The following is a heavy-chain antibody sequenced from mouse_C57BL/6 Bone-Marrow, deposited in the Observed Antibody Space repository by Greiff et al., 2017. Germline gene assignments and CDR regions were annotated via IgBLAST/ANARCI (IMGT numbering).Heavy chain of an antibody. Sequence: QVQLQQPGAELVMPGASVKLSCKASGYTFTSYWMHWVKQRPGQGLEWIGEIDPSDSYTNYNQKFKGKSTLTVDKSSSTAYMQLSSLTSEDSAVYYCARVYYYGRGTYAMDYWGRGTSVTVSS. CDR1: GYTFTSYW. CDR2: IDPSDSYT. V-gene: IGHV1-69*01. CDR3: ARVYYYGRGTYAMDY. J-gene: IGHJ4*01. D-gene: IGHD1-1*01.